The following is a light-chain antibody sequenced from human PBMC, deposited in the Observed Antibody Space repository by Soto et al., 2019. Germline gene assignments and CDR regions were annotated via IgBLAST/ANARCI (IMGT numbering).Light chain of an antibody. CDR3: QQYNSYPLT. CDR1: QSITTW. CDR2: DAS. V-gene: IGKV1-5*01. J-gene: IGKJ4*01. Sequence: DIQMTQSPSTLSAFVGDRLTITCRASQSITTWLAWYQQKPGKAPKLLIFDASKLESGVPSRFSGSGSGTEFTLTISRLQPDDLATYYCQQYNSYPLTFGGGTKVEI.